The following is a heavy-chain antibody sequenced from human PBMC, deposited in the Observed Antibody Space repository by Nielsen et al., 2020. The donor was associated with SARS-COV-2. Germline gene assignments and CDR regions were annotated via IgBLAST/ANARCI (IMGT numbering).Heavy chain of an antibody. CDR3: VRDKDSTTENLLMDV. D-gene: IGHD4-17*01. CDR1: GFTVSRNY. CDR2: IHEDGSS. Sequence: GESLKISCAASGFTVSRNYMSWVRQAPGKGLAWISVIHEDGSSYYADSVEGRFTISRDNSKNILDLHMNSLRAEDTAVYYCVRDKDSTTENLLMDVWGQGTTVTASS. J-gene: IGHJ6*02. V-gene: IGHV3-53*01.